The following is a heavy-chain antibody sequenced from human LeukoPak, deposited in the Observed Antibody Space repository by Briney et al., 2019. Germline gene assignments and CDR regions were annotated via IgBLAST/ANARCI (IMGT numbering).Heavy chain of an antibody. D-gene: IGHD3-22*01. Sequence: GGSLRLSCAASGFTFSSYGMHWVRQAPGKGLEGVAVISYDGSNKYYADSVKGRFTISRDNSKTTLYLQMNSLRPDDTAVYSCARQEARGYLYEGLDYWGQGTLVTVSS. V-gene: IGHV3-30*03. CDR3: ARQEARGYLYEGLDY. J-gene: IGHJ4*02. CDR1: GFTFSSYG. CDR2: ISYDGSNK.